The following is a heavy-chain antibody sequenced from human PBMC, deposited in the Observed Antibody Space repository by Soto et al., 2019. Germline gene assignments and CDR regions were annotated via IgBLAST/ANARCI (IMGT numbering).Heavy chain of an antibody. V-gene: IGHV1-69*01. CDR3: ARALGSCSGGSCFSYYFDY. J-gene: IGHJ4*02. D-gene: IGHD2-15*01. CDR1: GGTFSSYA. CDR2: IIPSFGTA. Sequence: QVQLVQSGAEVKKPGSSVQFSCKASGGTFSSYAISWVRQAPGQGLECLGGIIPSFGTANYAQKFQGRVTITADDSTSTAYMELSSLRSDYTAVYYCARALGSCSGGSCFSYYFDYWGQGTLVTVSS.